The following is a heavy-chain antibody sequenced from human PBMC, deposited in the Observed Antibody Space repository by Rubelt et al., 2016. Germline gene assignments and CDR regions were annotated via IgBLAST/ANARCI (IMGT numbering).Heavy chain of an antibody. CDR1: GGSISSSSYY. D-gene: IGHD1-26*01. CDR2: IYHSGST. CDR3: ARAQTGATLDAFDI. Sequence: QLQLQESGPGLVKPSETLSLTCIVSGGSISSSSYYWGWIRQPPGKGLEWIGSIYHSGSTYYNPSLKNRVTISVDTSKKQFSLKLSFVTAADTAVYYCARAQTGATLDAFDIWGQGTMVTVSS. V-gene: IGHV4-39*07. J-gene: IGHJ3*02.